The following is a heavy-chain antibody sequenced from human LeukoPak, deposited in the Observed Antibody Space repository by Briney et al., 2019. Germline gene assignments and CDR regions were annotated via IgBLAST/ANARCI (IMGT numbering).Heavy chain of an antibody. J-gene: IGHJ5*02. D-gene: IGHD6-25*01. Sequence: GASVKVSCKASGYTFTSYDINWVRQAPGQGLEWMGWINPNSGGTNYAQKFQGRVTMTRDTSISTAYMELSRLRSDDTAVYYCARDRVEAANWFDPWGQGTLVTVSS. CDR2: INPNSGGT. CDR1: GYTFTSYD. CDR3: ARDRVEAANWFDP. V-gene: IGHV1-2*02.